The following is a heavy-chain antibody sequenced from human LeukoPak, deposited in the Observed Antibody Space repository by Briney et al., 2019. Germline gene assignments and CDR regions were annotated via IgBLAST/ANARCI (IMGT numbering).Heavy chain of an antibody. CDR3: ARDRGALWYDTSGFAFDI. CDR2: ISSSSSYM. Sequence: EGSLRLSCAASGFTFSTNSMNWVRQAPGKGLEWVSSISSSSSYMFCADSVKGRFTISRDNAKKSLYQQMNSLRAEDTAVYYCARDRGALWYDTSGFAFDIWGQGTMVTVSS. V-gene: IGHV3-21*01. J-gene: IGHJ3*02. D-gene: IGHD3-22*01. CDR1: GFTFSTNS.